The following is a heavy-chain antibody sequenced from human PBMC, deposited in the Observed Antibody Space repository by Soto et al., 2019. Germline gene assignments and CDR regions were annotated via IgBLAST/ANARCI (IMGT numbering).Heavy chain of an antibody. CDR3: AKDESRVVVPDKWFDY. CDR2: ISDSGGST. CDR1: GLTFSSNA. D-gene: IGHD3-22*01. V-gene: IGHV3-23*01. J-gene: IGHJ5*01. Sequence: PGGSLTLFCAASGLTFSSNAMGWVRQAPGKGLEWVSGISDSGGSTYYADSVKCRFTISRDNSKNTLYLQMNSLRAEDTAVYYCAKDESRVVVPDKWFDYWGQGTLFTVSS.